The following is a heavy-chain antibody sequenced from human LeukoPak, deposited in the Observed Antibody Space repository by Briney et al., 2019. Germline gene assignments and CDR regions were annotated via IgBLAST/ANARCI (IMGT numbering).Heavy chain of an antibody. CDR2: IYPGDSDT. Sequence: PGESLKISCRGSGYSFTSYWIGWVRQMPGKGLEWMGIIYPGDSDTRYSPSFQGQVTISADKSISTAYLQWSSLKASDTAMYYRARYGNTKRSIPRGAFDIWGQGTMVTVSS. CDR3: ARYGNTKRSIPRGAFDI. D-gene: IGHD4-11*01. J-gene: IGHJ3*02. CDR1: GYSFTSYW. V-gene: IGHV5-51*01.